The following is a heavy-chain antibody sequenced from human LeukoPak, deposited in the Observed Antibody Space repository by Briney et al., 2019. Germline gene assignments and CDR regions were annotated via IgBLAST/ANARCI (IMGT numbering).Heavy chain of an antibody. J-gene: IGHJ4*02. Sequence: GGSLRLSRAASGFTFSSYSMNWVRQAPGKGLEWVSSISSSSSYIYYADSVKGRFTISRDNAKNSLYLQMNSLRAEDTAVYYCAREIHFTMVRGVIPFFDYWGQGTLVTVSS. D-gene: IGHD3-10*01. CDR1: GFTFSSYS. CDR2: ISSSSSYI. V-gene: IGHV3-21*01. CDR3: AREIHFTMVRGVIPFFDY.